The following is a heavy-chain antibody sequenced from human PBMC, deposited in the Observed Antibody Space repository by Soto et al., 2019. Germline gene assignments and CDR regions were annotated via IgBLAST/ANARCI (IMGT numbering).Heavy chain of an antibody. CDR3: AREGPDSSGYLNAFDI. Sequence: GGSLRLPCAASGFTFSSYAMHWVRQAPGKGLEWVAVISYDGSNKYYADSVKGRFTISRDNSKNTLYLQMNSLRAEDTAVYYCAREGPDSSGYLNAFDIWGQGTMVTVSS. CDR2: ISYDGSNK. V-gene: IGHV3-30-3*01. CDR1: GFTFSSYA. D-gene: IGHD3-22*01. J-gene: IGHJ3*02.